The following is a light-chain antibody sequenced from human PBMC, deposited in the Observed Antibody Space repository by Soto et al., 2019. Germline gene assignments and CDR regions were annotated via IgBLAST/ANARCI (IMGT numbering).Light chain of an antibody. CDR3: SSYTSSSTLI. CDR2: DVS. V-gene: IGLV2-14*03. CDR1: SSDVGGYNY. Sequence: QSALTQPASVSGSPGQSITISCTGTSSDVGGYNYVSWYQQHPGKAPKLMIYDVSHRPSGVSNRFSGSKSGNTASLTISGLQAEDEADYSCSSYTSSSTLIFGGGTKVTVL. J-gene: IGLJ2*01.